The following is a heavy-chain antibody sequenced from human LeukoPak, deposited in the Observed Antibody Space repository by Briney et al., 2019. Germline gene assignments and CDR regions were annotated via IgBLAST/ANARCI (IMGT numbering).Heavy chain of an antibody. CDR1: GFTFSSYE. V-gene: IGHV3-48*03. D-gene: IGHD4-17*01. CDR2: ISSSGSTI. Sequence: GGSLRLSCAASGFTFSSYEMNWVRQAPGKGLEWVSYISSSGSTIYYADSVKGRFTISRDNAKNSLYLQMNSLRVEDTAVYYCARDLDYGDYVLDYWGQGTLVTVSS. CDR3: ARDLDYGDYVLDY. J-gene: IGHJ4*02.